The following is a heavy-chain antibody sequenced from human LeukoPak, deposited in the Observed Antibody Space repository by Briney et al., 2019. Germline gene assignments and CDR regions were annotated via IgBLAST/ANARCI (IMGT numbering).Heavy chain of an antibody. Sequence: SETLSLTCTVSAYSISSGYYWGWIRQTPGKAMEWIGNIYHTGSAYYNPSLRSRVTISVDTSKNQLSLKVNSVTAADTAVYYCARPRGILDYNYFDPWGQGTLVTVSS. J-gene: IGHJ5*02. CDR3: ARPRGILDYNYFDP. V-gene: IGHV4-38-2*02. CDR2: IYHTGSA. CDR1: AYSISSGYY. D-gene: IGHD3-16*01.